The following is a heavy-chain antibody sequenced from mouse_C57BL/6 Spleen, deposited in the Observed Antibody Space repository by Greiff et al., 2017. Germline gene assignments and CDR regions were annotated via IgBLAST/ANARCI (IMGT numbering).Heavy chain of an antibody. CDR3: ARKPYGGAMDY. D-gene: IGHD1-1*01. CDR2: IWGVGST. V-gene: IGHV2-6*01. J-gene: IGHJ4*01. CDR1: GFSLTSYG. Sequence: QVQLKQSGPGLVAPSQSLSITCTVSGFSLTSYGVDWVRQSPGKGLEWLGVIWGVGSTNYNSALKSRLSISKDNSKSQVFLKMTSLQADDTAMYYCARKPYGGAMDYWGQGTSVTVAS.